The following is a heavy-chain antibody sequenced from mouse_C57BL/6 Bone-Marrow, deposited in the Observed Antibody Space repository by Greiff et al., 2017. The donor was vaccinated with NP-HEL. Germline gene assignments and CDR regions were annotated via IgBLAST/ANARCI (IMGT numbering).Heavy chain of an antibody. CDR3: ASSITRDY. V-gene: IGHV1-9*01. CDR2: ILPGSGST. CDR1: GYKFTGYW. D-gene: IGHD1-2*01. Sequence: QVQLQQSGAELMKPGASVKLSCKATGYKFTGYWIEWVKQRPGHGLEWIGEILPGSGSTNYNEKFKGKATFTAETSSNTAYMQLSILATEDSAISYCASSITRDYWGQGTTLTVSS. J-gene: IGHJ2*01.